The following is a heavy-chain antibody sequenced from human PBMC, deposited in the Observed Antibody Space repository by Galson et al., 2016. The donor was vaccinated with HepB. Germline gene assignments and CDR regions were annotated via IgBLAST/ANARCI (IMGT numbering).Heavy chain of an antibody. V-gene: IGHV3-23*01. D-gene: IGHD3-16*01. CDR1: GFSFSNSG. CDR2: ISRSGDAK. CDR3: GKHGGFDY. Sequence: SLRLSCAASGFSFSNSGMSWVRQAPGRGLEWVSGISRSGDAKHYADFVKGRFTISRDNSKNTLYLYMNNLTAGDTALYYCGKHGGFDYWGQGALVTVSS. J-gene: IGHJ4*02.